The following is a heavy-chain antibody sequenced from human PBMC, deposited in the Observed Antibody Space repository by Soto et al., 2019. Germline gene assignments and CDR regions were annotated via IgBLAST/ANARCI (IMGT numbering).Heavy chain of an antibody. CDR1: GFTFSSYW. V-gene: IGHV3-7*03. CDR3: VADGYQFVY. D-gene: IGHD5-12*01. J-gene: IGHJ4*02. CDR2: IKQDGSEK. Sequence: EVQLVESGGGLVQPGGSLRLSCAASGFTFSSYWMSWVRQAPGKGLEWVANIKQDGSEKYYVDSAKGRFTISRDNAKNSLYLQMNSLRAEDTAVYYCVADGYQFVYWGQGTLVTVSS.